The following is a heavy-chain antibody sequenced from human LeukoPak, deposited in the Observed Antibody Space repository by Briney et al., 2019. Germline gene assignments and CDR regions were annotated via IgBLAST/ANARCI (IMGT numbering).Heavy chain of an antibody. Sequence: SVTVSCKASGGTFSSYAISWVRQAPGQGLEWVGGLIPIFGTANYAQKFQGRVTITADESTSTAYMELSSLRSEDTAVYYCARDRRRGGSWYAFDYWGQGTLVTVSS. CDR2: LIPIFGTA. J-gene: IGHJ4*02. D-gene: IGHD6-13*01. CDR1: GGTFSSYA. CDR3: ARDRRRGGSWYAFDY. V-gene: IGHV1-69*13.